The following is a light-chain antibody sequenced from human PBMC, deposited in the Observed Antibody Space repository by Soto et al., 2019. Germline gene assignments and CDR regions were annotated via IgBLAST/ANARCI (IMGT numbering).Light chain of an antibody. J-gene: IGKJ2*01. CDR1: QSVSSSD. V-gene: IGKV3-20*01. Sequence: EIVLTQSPGTLSLSPGEWSTLSCRASQSVSSSDLAWYQQKPGQAPRLLIYGASSSATGIPDRFSGSGSGTDFTLTISRLESEDFAVYYCQQYGTSPPYTFGQGTKLEIK. CDR3: QQYGTSPPYT. CDR2: GAS.